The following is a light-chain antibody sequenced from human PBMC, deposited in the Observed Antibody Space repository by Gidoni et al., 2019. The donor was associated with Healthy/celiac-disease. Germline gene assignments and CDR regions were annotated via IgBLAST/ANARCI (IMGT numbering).Light chain of an antibody. CDR2: GAS. J-gene: IGKJ1*01. V-gene: IGKV3-15*01. CDR1: QSVSSN. CDR3: HQYNNWPPWT. Sequence: EIVMTPSPATLSVSPGERATLSCRASQSVSSNLAWYQQKPGQAPSLLIYGASTSATGIPARFSGSGSGTEFTLTISSLQSEDFAVYYCHQYNNWPPWTFGQGTKVEIK.